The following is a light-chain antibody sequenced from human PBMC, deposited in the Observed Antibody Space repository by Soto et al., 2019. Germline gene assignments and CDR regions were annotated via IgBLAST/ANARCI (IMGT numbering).Light chain of an antibody. J-gene: IGLJ1*01. Sequence: QSALAQPPSASGSPGQSVAISCTGTSRDVGGQNYVSWFQQHPGKAPKLIIYAVNNRPSGVPGRFSGSKSGNTASLTISGLRAEDEADYYCCSHGGNNNCVFGTGTKVTVL. CDR2: AVN. CDR3: CSHGGNNNCV. V-gene: IGLV2-8*01. CDR1: SRDVGGQNY.